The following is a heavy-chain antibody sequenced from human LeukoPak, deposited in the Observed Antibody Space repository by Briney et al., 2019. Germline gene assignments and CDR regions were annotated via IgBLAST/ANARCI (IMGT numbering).Heavy chain of an antibody. CDR2: INHSGST. D-gene: IGHD2-2*01. CDR3: ARHYCSSTSCSTVDY. V-gene: IGHV4-34*01. CDR1: GFTFSNYW. J-gene: IGHJ4*02. Sequence: LRLSCAASGFTFSNYWMSWVRQPPGKGLEWIGEINHSGSTNYNPSLKSRVTISVDTSKNQFSLKLSSVTAADTAVYYCARHYCSSTSCSTVDYWGQGTLVTVSS.